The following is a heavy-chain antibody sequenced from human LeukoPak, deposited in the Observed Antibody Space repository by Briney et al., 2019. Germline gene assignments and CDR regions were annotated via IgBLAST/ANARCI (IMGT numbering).Heavy chain of an antibody. V-gene: IGHV3-49*03. CDR2: IRSKAYGGTT. D-gene: IGHD2-15*01. CDR1: GFTFGDYA. Sequence: GGSLRLSCTAFGFTFGDYAMSWFRQAPGKGLEWVGFIRSKAYGGTTEYAASVKGRFTISRDDSKSIAYLQMNSLKTEDTAVYYCTRYRPDIVVVAHPRGYFDYWGQGTLVTVSS. J-gene: IGHJ4*02. CDR3: TRYRPDIVVVAHPRGYFDY.